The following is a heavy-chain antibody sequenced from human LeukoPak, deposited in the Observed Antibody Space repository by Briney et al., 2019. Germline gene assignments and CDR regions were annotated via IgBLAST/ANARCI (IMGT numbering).Heavy chain of an antibody. V-gene: IGHV3-30*18. D-gene: IGHD6-13*01. CDR1: GFTFSSYG. CDR3: ANIAAAGSDY. Sequence: PGGSLRLSCAAAGFTFSSYGMHWVRQAPGKGLEWVAVISYDGSNKYYADSVKGRFTISRDNSKNTLYLQMNSLRAEDTAVYYCANIAAAGSDYWGQGTLVTVSS. J-gene: IGHJ4*02. CDR2: ISYDGSNK.